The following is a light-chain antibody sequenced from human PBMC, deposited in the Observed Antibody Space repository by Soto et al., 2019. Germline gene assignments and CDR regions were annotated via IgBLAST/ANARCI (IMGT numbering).Light chain of an antibody. CDR2: GAS. V-gene: IGKV3-15*01. CDR3: QQYNNWST. Sequence: EIVMTQSPVTLSVSPGERATLSCRASQSVSSNLAWYQQKPGQAPRLLIYGASTRATGIPARFSGSGSGTEFTLTISSLQSEDFAIYYCQQYNNWSTFGQGTRLEI. CDR1: QSVSSN. J-gene: IGKJ5*01.